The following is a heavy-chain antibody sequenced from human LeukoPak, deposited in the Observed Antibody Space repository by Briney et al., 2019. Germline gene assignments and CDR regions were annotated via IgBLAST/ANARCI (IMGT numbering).Heavy chain of an antibody. J-gene: IGHJ5*02. V-gene: IGHV1-2*02. CDR2: INPNSGGT. D-gene: IGHD6-13*01. Sequence: ASVKVSCKASGYTFTGYYMHCVRQAPGQGLEWMGWINPNSGGTNYAQKFQGRVTMTRDTSISTAYMELSGLRSDDTAVYYCARDLRSSWYVWFDPWGQGTLVTVSS. CDR1: GYTFTGYY. CDR3: ARDLRSSWYVWFDP.